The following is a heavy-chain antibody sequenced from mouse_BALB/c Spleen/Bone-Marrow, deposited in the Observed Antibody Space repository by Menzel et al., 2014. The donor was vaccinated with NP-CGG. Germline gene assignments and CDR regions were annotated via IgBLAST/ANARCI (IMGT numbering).Heavy chain of an antibody. J-gene: IGHJ2*01. CDR3: ARSRYGSYYGY. CDR1: NYTFTTYY. D-gene: IGHD1-1*01. V-gene: IGHV1S56*01. Sequence: QVQLKESGPELVKPGASVRISCKASNYTFTTYYIYWVKQRPGQGLEWIGWIYPGNVNTKYNEKFKAKATLTADKSSSTAYMQLSSLTSEDSAVYFCARSRYGSYYGYWGQGTPPTVSS. CDR2: IYPGNVNT.